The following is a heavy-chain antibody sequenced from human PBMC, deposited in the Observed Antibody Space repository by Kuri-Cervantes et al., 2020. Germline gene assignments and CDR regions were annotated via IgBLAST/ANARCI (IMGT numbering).Heavy chain of an antibody. Sequence: GGSLRLSCAASGFTFSNSDMNWVRQAPGKGLEWVSSISSSSSYIYYADSVKGRFTISRDNAKNSLYLQMNSLRAEDTAVYYCARETKNYYDSSGYYFHWGQGTLVTVSS. V-gene: IGHV3-21*01. J-gene: IGHJ4*02. CDR3: ARETKNYYDSSGYYFH. CDR1: GFTFSNSD. CDR2: ISSSSSYI. D-gene: IGHD3-22*01.